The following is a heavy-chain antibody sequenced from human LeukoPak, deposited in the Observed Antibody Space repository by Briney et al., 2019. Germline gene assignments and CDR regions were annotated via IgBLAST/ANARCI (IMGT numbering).Heavy chain of an antibody. J-gene: IGHJ4*02. D-gene: IGHD1-26*01. CDR1: GGSVGSAGYY. CDR2: VYYIRNT. Sequence: SETLSLTCTVSGGSVGSAGYYWSWIRQPPGGGLEWIGYVYYIRNTNYNPSLKSRVTMSLDPSKNQFSLKLNSVTAADTAVYYCARTQSQSGSYRYYFGYWGQGTLVTVSS. V-gene: IGHV4-61*08. CDR3: ARTQSQSGSYRYYFGY.